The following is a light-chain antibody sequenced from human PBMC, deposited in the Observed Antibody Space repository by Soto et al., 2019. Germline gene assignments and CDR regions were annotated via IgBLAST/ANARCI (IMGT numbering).Light chain of an antibody. J-gene: IGKJ2*01. Sequence: EIVLTQSPGTLSLSPGERATLSCRTSQSISTQSLAWYQHRPGQAPRLLIYHTSSRATGIPDRFSGSGSGTDFTLTITRLEPEDFAVYYCQRDSFGQGTRLDI. CDR3: QRDS. V-gene: IGKV3-20*01. CDR2: HTS. CDR1: QSISTQS.